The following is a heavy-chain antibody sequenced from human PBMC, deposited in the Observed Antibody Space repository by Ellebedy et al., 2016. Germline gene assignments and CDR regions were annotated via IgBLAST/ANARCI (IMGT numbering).Heavy chain of an antibody. J-gene: IGHJ3*02. CDR3: ARERGVIAVAGLSDAFDI. V-gene: IGHV4-31*03. D-gene: IGHD6-19*01. CDR2: IYYSGST. CDR1: GGSISSGGYY. Sequence: LRLSCTVSGGSISSGGYYWSWIRQHPGKGLEWIGYIYYSGSTYYNPSLKSRVTISVDTSKNQFSLKLSSVTAADTAVYYCARERGVIAVAGLSDAFDIWGQGTMVTVSS.